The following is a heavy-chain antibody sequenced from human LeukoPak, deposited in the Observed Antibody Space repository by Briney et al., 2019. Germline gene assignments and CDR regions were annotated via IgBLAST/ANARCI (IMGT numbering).Heavy chain of an antibody. CDR3: ARVPGEDQPADY. D-gene: IGHD7-27*01. CDR2: IYYSGST. CDR1: GGSISSYY. J-gene: IGHJ4*02. V-gene: IGHV4-59*01. Sequence: PSETLSLTCTVSGGSISSYYWSWIRQPPGKGLEWIGYIYYSGSTNYNPSLKSRVTISVDTSKNQFSLKLSSVTAADTAVYYCARVPGEDQPADYWGQGTLVTVSS.